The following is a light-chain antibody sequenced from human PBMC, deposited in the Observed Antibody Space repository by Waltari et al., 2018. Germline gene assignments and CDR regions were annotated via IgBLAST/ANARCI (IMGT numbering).Light chain of an antibody. V-gene: IGKV3-11*01. J-gene: IGKJ4*01. Sequence: EIVLTQSPATLSLSPGERATLSCRASQSVSRYLAWYQQKPGQAPRLPIYDASNRATGIPAKFSGSGSGTDFTLTISRLQPEDSAVYYCQQRSNWLTFGGGTKVEIK. CDR3: QQRSNWLT. CDR1: QSVSRY. CDR2: DAS.